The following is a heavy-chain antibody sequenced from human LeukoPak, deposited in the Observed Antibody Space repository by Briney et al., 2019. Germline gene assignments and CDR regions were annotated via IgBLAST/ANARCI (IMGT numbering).Heavy chain of an antibody. CDR2: IYYSGST. V-gene: IGHV4-39*01. D-gene: IGHD3-3*01. CDR1: GGSISSSSYY. CDR3: ASPSKYYDFWSGYSYYYYYMDV. Sequence: PSETLSLTCTVSGGSISSSSYYWGWIRQPPGKGLEWIGSIYYSGSTYYNPSLKSRVTISVDTSKNQFSLKLSSVTAADTAVYYCASPSKYYDFWSGYSYYYYYMDVWGKGTTVTVSS. J-gene: IGHJ6*03.